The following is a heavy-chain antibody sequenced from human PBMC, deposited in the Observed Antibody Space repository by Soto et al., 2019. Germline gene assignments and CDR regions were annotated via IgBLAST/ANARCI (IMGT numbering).Heavy chain of an antibody. CDR1: RGTFSSYT. CDR3: AIDPRRDGYNLNSY. CDR2: IIPILGIA. Sequence: SVKVSCKASRGTFSSYTISWVRQAPGQGLEWMGRIIPILGIANYAQKFQGRVTITADKSTSTAYMELSSLRSEDTAVYYCAIDPRRDGYNLNSYCVQGTLVPVSS. V-gene: IGHV1-69*04. J-gene: IGHJ4*02. D-gene: IGHD5-12*01.